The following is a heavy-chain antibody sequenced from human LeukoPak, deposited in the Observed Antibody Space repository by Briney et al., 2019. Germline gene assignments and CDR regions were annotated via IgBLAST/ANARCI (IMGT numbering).Heavy chain of an antibody. V-gene: IGHV6-1*01. J-gene: IGHJ3*02. CDR1: GDSVSTNSAT. CDR2: TYYRSKWYN. D-gene: IGHD7-27*01. Sequence: TSQTLSLTCAISGDSVSTNSATWNWIRQSPSRGLEWLGRTYYRSKWYNDYAVSVKSRITINPDTSKDQFSLQLNSVTPEDTAVYYCARDQGLGRYAFDIWGQGTMVTVSS. CDR3: ARDQGLGRYAFDI.